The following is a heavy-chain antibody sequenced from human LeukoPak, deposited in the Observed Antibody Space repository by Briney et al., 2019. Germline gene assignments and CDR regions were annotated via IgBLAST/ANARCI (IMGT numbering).Heavy chain of an antibody. CDR3: AIQTVASIVPVPFDY. CDR1: GFTFSSYE. Sequence: PGGSLRLSCAASGFTFSSYEMNWVRQAPGKGLEWVSYFSSSGSTIYYADSVKGRFTISRDNAKNSLYLQMNSLRVEDTAVYYCAIQTVASIVPVPFDYWGQGTLVTVSS. D-gene: IGHD2-15*01. V-gene: IGHV3-48*03. J-gene: IGHJ4*02. CDR2: FSSSGSTI.